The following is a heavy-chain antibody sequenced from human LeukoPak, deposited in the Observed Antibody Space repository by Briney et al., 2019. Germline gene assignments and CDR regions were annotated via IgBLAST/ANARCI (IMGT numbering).Heavy chain of an antibody. D-gene: IGHD3-22*01. CDR2: ISWNSGYI. CDR3: AKEGYDSSGYYDY. Sequence: GGSLRLSCAASGFTFDDYAMHWVRQAPGKGLEWVSGISWNSGYIGYADSVKGRFTISRDNAKNSLYLQMNSLRAEDTALYYCAKEGYDSSGYYDYWGQGTLVTVSS. J-gene: IGHJ4*02. V-gene: IGHV3-9*01. CDR1: GFTFDDYA.